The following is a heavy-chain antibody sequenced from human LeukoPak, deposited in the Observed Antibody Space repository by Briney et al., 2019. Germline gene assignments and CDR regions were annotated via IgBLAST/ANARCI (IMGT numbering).Heavy chain of an antibody. CDR1: GDSFSSSH. CDR3: VRFRRDGYNFNWYFDL. J-gene: IGHJ2*01. V-gene: IGHV4-59*01. Sequence: SETLSLTCTVSGDSFSSSHWTWLRQPPGKGLEWIGYVYYDGSTNYNPSLKSRVTISEDTSKNQFSLKLSSVTAADTAVYYCVRFRRDGYNFNWYFDLWGRGTLVTVSS. D-gene: IGHD5-24*01. CDR2: VYYDGST.